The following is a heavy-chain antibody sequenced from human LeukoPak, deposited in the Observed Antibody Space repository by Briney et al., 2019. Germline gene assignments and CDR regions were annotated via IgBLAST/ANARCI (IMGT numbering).Heavy chain of an antibody. CDR2: ISSSSSYI. J-gene: IGHJ3*02. CDR3: ARDCTGRVELLWFGEHDAFDI. D-gene: IGHD3-10*01. V-gene: IGHV3-21*01. Sequence: GGSLRLSCAASGFTFSSYGMHWVRQAPGKGLEWVSSISSSSSYIYYADSVKGRFTISRDNAKNSLYLQMNSLRAEDTAVYYCARDCTGRVELLWFGEHDAFDIWGQGTMVTVSS. CDR1: GFTFSSYG.